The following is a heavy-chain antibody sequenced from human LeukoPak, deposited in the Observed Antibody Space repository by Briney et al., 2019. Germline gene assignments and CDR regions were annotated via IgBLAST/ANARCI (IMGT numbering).Heavy chain of an antibody. V-gene: IGHV1-18*01. CDR1: GYTFTSYG. CDR3: AREVIVGAFYYGMDV. J-gene: IGHJ6*02. Sequence: GAPVKVSCKASGYTFTSYGISWVRQAPGQGLEWMGWISAYNGNTNYAQKLQGRVTMTTDTSTSTAYMELRSLRSDDTAVYYCAREVIVGAFYYGMDVWGQGTTVTVSS. CDR2: ISAYNGNT. D-gene: IGHD1-26*01.